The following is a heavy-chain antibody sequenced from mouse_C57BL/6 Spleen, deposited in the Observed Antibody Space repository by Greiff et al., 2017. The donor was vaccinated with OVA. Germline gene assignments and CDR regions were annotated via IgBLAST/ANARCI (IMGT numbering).Heavy chain of an antibody. CDR3: TREGQQLRLRRGWFAY. J-gene: IGHJ3*01. CDR1: GFTFSSYA. CDR2: ISSGGDYI. D-gene: IGHD3-2*02. Sequence: EVKLEESGEGLVKPGGSLKLSCAASGFTFSSYAMSWVRQTPEKRLEWVAYISSGGDYIYYADTVKGRFTISRDNARNTLYLQMSSLKSEDTAMYYCTREGQQLRLRRGWFAYWGQGTLVTVSA. V-gene: IGHV5-9-1*02.